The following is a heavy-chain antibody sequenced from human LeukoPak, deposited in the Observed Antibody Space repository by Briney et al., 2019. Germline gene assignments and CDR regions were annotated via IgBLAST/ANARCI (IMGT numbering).Heavy chain of an antibody. CDR1: GLTFSNYW. V-gene: IGHV3-7*01. CDR3: ARDRSRFYY. D-gene: IGHD2-2*01. J-gene: IGHJ4*02. CDR2: IKEDGNEK. Sequence: GGSLRLSCAASGLTFSNYWMSWVRQARGKGLEWVANIKEDGNEKYYVDSVKGRFTISGDNAKKSLYLQMNSLRAEDTAVYYCARDRSRFYYWGQGTPVTVSS.